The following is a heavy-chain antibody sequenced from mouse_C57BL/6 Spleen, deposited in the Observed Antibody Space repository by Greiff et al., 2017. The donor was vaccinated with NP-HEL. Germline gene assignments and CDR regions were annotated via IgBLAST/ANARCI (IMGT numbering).Heavy chain of an antibody. CDR1: GFNIKDYY. V-gene: IGHV14-2*01. CDR2: IDPEDGET. CDR3: AAIYEGLYYYAMDY. Sequence: EVQLQQSGAELVKPGASVKLSCTASGFNIKDYYMHWVKQRTEQGLEWIGRIDPEDGETTYAPQFQGKATITADTSSNTAYLQLSSLTSEDTAVYYCAAIYEGLYYYAMDYWGQGTSVTVSS. J-gene: IGHJ4*01. D-gene: IGHD2-3*01.